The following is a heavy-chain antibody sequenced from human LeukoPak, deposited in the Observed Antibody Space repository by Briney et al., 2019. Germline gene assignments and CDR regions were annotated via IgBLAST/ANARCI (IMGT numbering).Heavy chain of an antibody. CDR3: AKRGVVIRVFLVGFHKEAYYFDS. D-gene: IGHD3-10*01. J-gene: IGHJ4*02. V-gene: IGHV3-23*01. CDR1: GITLSNYG. CDR2: LSGSGGGT. Sequence: GGSLRLSCAVSGITLSNYGMSWVRQAPGKGLEWVAGLSGSGGGTNYADSVQGRFTISRDNPKNTLYLQMNSLRTEDTAVYFCAKRGVVIRVFLVGFHKEAYYFDSWGQGALVTVSS.